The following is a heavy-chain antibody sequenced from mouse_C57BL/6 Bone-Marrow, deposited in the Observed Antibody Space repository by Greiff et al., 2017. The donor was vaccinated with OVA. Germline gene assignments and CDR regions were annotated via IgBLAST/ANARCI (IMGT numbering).Heavy chain of an antibody. CDR1: GYTFTSYG. V-gene: IGHV1-81*01. CDR3: ARRADYGYSAWFAY. D-gene: IGHD2-2*01. J-gene: IGHJ3*01. CDR2: IYPRSGNT. Sequence: QVQLQQSGAELARPGASVKLSCKASGYTFTSYGISWVKQRTGQGLEWIGEIYPRSGNTYYNEKFKGKATLTADKSSSTAYMELRSLTSEDSAVYFCARRADYGYSAWFAYWGQGTLVTVSA.